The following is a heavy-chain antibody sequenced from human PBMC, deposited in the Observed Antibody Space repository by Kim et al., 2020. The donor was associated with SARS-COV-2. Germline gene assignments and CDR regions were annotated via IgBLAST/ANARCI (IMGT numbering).Heavy chain of an antibody. CDR3: AAIVASGITPDF. J-gene: IGHJ4*02. CDR2: IYCTGST. Sequence: SETLSLTCTVSGASISSRSYYWGWIRQPPGKGLEWIASIYCTGSTYYNPSLKSRVTISVDTSTNHFSLNLSSVTAADTAVYYCAAIVASGITPDFWGKGTLVTVSS. CDR1: GASISSRSYY. V-gene: IGHV4-39*02. D-gene: IGHD6-13*01.